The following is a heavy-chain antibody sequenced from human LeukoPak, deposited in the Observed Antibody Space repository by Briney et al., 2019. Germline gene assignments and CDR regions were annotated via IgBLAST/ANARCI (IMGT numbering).Heavy chain of an antibody. Sequence: KTSETLTLTCTVSGRSINSYYWRWIRQPPGKGLEWMVYIYYSGSTNYNPSLKSRVTISVDTSKNQFSLKLSCVTAADTAVYYCAMHSGTYPYNWFDPWGQGTLVTVSS. CDR2: IYYSGST. V-gene: IGHV4-59*08. J-gene: IGHJ5*02. CDR1: GRSINSYY. D-gene: IGHD1-26*01. CDR3: AMHSGTYPYNWFDP.